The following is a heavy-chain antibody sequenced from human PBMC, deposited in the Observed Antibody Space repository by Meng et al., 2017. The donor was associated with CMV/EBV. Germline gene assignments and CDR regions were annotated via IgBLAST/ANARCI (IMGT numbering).Heavy chain of an antibody. V-gene: IGHV3-48*03. D-gene: IGHD2-2*01. J-gene: IGHJ5*02. CDR1: GFTFSSYE. CDR3: ASFSPLYCSSTSCSNNWFDP. Sequence: GGSLKISCAASGFTFSSYEMNWVRQAPGKGLEWVSYISSSGSTIYYADSVKGRFTISRDNAKNSLYLQMNSLRAEDTAVYYCASFSPLYCSSTSCSNNWFDPWGQGTLVTVSS. CDR2: ISSSGSTI.